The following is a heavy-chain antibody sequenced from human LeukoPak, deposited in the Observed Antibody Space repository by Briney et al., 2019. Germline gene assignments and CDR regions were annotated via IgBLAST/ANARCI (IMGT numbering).Heavy chain of an antibody. V-gene: IGHV4-4*02. D-gene: IGHD3-10*01. CDR2: IYQSGST. CDR3: ARQGSYLGDY. Sequence: SETLSLTCAVSGGSISSSNWWSWVRQPPGKGLEWIGEIYQSGSTNYNPSLKSRVTISVDTSKNQFSLRLSSVTAADTAVYYCARQGSYLGDYWGQGILVTVSS. CDR1: GGSISSSNW. J-gene: IGHJ4*02.